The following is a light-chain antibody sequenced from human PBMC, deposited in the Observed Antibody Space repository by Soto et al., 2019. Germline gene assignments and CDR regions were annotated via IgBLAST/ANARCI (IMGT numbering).Light chain of an antibody. CDR1: QSVTTF. V-gene: IGKV3-11*01. J-gene: IGKJ4*01. CDR3: QQRINWPLT. Sequence: EIVLTQSAVILSLSPGERATLSCRASQSVTTFLAWYQQKPGQAPRLLIYDVSSRATGIPARFSGSGSGTDFTLTISSLEPEDFAVYYCQQRINWPLTFGGGTKVEIK. CDR2: DVS.